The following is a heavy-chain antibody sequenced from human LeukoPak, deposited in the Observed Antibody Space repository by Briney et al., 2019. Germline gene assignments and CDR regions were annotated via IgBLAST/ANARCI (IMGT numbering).Heavy chain of an antibody. J-gene: IGHJ4*02. Sequence: GGSLRLSCAASGFTLSSYGMHWVRQAPAKGLEWVAFIRYDGSNKYYADSVKGRFTISRDNSKNTLYLQMNSLRAEDTAVYYCPKDGYSSSWYGGDYWGQGTLVTVSS. CDR3: PKDGYSSSWYGGDY. CDR1: GFTLSSYG. D-gene: IGHD6-13*01. CDR2: IRYDGSNK. V-gene: IGHV3-30*02.